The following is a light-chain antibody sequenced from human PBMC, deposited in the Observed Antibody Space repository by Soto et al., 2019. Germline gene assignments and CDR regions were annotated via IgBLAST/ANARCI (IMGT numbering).Light chain of an antibody. J-gene: IGKJ5*01. Sequence: DIQMTQSPSSVTASVGDRVTITCRASQDIITWLAWYQQKPGKAPNLLIYTASNLQSGVPSRFSGSGSGTHFTLTISSLQPEDFGTYYCQQTDSFPITFGRGTRLEIK. CDR3: QQTDSFPIT. CDR2: TAS. V-gene: IGKV1-12*01. CDR1: QDIITW.